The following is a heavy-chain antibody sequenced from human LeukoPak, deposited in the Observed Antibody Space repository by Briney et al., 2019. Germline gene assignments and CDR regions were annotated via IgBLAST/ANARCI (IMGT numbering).Heavy chain of an antibody. V-gene: IGHV3-7*01. D-gene: IGHD2-2*01. Sequence: GGSLRLSCLASGFTFSSSWMNWVRQAPGKGLELVASIKQDGSEKYYVDSVKGRFTISRDNANNSLYLQMNSLRAEDTAVYYCARVSREISSYWGQGTTVTVSS. CDR1: GFTFSSSW. CDR3: ARVSREISSY. J-gene: IGHJ4*02. CDR2: IKQDGSEK.